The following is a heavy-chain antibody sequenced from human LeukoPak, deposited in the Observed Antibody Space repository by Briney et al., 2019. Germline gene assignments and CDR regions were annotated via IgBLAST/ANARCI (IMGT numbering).Heavy chain of an antibody. V-gene: IGHV3-66*04. J-gene: IGHJ4*02. CDR2: IYSGGST. CDR3: ARHRGYCSSTSCYPYYFDY. D-gene: IGHD2-2*01. CDR1: GFTVSSNY. Sequence: GGSLRLSCAASGFTVSSNYMSWVRQAPGKGLEWVSVIYSGGSTYYADSVKGRFTISRDDSKNTLYLQMNSLRAEDTAVYYCARHRGYCSSTSCYPYYFDYWGQGTLVTVSS.